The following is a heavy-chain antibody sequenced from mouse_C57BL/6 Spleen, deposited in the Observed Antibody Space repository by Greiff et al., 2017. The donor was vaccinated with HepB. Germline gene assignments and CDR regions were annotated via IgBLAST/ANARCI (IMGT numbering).Heavy chain of an antibody. J-gene: IGHJ2*01. V-gene: IGHV1-15*01. CDR3: TRLRGSDGSS. D-gene: IGHD1-3*01. CDR2: IDPETGAT. Sequence: QVQLQQSGAELVRPGASVTLSCTASGYTFTDYEMHWVKQTPVHGLEWIGAIDPETGATAYNQKVKGQAILTEDKSTSTSYMELRSLTSEDSAVYYCTRLRGSDGSSWGQGTTLTVSS. CDR1: GYTFTDYE.